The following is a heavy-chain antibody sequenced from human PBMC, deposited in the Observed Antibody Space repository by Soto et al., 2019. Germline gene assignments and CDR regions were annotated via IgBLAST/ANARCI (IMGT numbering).Heavy chain of an antibody. CDR2: IIPILGIA. CDR1: GGTFSSYT. J-gene: IGHJ6*02. Sequence: QVQLVQSGAEVKKPGSSVKVSCKASGGTFSSYTISWVRQAPGQGLEWMGRIIPILGIANYAQKFQGRVTITADKSTSTAYMELSSLRSEDTAVYYCASLMSSGYYYGMDVWGQGPTVTVSS. D-gene: IGHD3-10*01. V-gene: IGHV1-69*02. CDR3: ASLMSSGYYYGMDV.